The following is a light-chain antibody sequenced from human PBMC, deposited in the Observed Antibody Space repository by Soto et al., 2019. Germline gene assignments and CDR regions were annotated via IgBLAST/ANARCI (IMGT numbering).Light chain of an antibody. J-gene: IGKJ1*01. Sequence: DIQMTQSPSTVSAYVRYSVTITCRVSQSITTWLAWYQQRPGKAPKLLIYDVSSFQSGAPSRFSGSGSGTEFTLTISSLQPDDFATYYCQQYKILWTFGQGTKVDIK. V-gene: IGKV1-5*01. CDR2: DVS. CDR3: QQYKILWT. CDR1: QSITTW.